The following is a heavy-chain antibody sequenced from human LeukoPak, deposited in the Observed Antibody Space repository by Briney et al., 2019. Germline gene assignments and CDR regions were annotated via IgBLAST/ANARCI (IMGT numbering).Heavy chain of an antibody. CDR1: GFTFSSYG. CDR3: AKVMPPGRIRFYSYYMDV. V-gene: IGHV3-30*02. J-gene: IGHJ6*03. CDR2: IRYDGSNK. D-gene: IGHD2-15*01. Sequence: GGSLRLSCAASGFTFSSYGIHWVRQAPGKGLEWVAFIRYDGSNKWYADSLKGRFTISRDNSKNTLYLQMNSLTPEDTAVYYCAKVMPPGRIRFYSYYMDVWGKGTTVTVS.